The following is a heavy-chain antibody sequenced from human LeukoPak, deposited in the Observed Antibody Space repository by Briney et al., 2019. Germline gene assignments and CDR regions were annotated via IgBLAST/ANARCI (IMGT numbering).Heavy chain of an antibody. Sequence: GGSLRLSCAASGFTFSNYAMSWVRQAPGKGLEWVSAISGSASSTYHADSVKGRFTISRDNSKNTLYLQMNSLRAEDTAVYYCAKGARMITFGGVTGQIDYWGQGTLVTVSS. CDR3: AKGARMITFGGVTGQIDY. J-gene: IGHJ4*02. V-gene: IGHV3-23*01. CDR2: ISGSASST. CDR1: GFTFSNYA. D-gene: IGHD3-16*01.